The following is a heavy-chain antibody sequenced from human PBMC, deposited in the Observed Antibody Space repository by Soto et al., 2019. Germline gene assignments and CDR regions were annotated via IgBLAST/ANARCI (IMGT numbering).Heavy chain of an antibody. CDR2: INPNSGDT. J-gene: IGHJ4*02. CDR3: ARDRPTGTDRESDY. Sequence: ASVKVSCKASGYTFTGYYIHWVRQAPGQGLEWVGRINPNSGDTNYAQKFQGRVTMTRDTSISTVYMELSRLRSDDTAVYYCARDRPTGTDRESDYWGQGTLVPVSS. V-gene: IGHV1-2*06. CDR1: GYTFTGYY. D-gene: IGHD1-1*01.